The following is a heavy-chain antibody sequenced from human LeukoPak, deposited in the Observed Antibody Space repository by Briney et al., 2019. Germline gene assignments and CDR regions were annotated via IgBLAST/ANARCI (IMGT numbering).Heavy chain of an antibody. CDR3: AKTRQGGYYFDY. Sequence: GGSLRLSCAASGFTFSSYAMSWVRQAPGKGLEWVSAISGSGGSTYYADSVKGRFTISRDNSKSTLYLQMNSLRAEDTAVYYCAKTRQGGYYFDYWGQGTLVTVSS. V-gene: IGHV3-23*01. D-gene: IGHD3-16*01. CDR1: GFTFSSYA. CDR2: ISGSGGST. J-gene: IGHJ4*02.